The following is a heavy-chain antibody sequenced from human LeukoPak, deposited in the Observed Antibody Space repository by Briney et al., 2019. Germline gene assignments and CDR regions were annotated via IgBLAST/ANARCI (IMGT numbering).Heavy chain of an antibody. CDR2: ISSSSSSYI. V-gene: IGHV3-21*01. CDR1: GFTFSSYS. CDR3: AREQDDILTGPRY. D-gene: IGHD3-9*01. J-gene: IGHJ4*02. Sequence: GGSLRLSCAASGFTFSSYSMNWVRQAPGKGLEWVSSISSSSSSYIYYADSVKGRFTISRDNAKNSLYLQMNSLRAEDTAVYYCAREQDDILTGPRYWGQGTLVTVSS.